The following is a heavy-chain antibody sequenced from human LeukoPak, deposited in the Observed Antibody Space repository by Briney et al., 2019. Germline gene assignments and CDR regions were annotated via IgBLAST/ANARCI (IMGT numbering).Heavy chain of an antibody. CDR2: ISESGHDT. CDR1: GFTFSSYV. Sequence: PGVSLRLSCAASGFTFSSYVMNWVRQAPGKGLDWVASISESGHDTNYADSVKGRFTVSRDNSKNTLYLQLNSLRVDDTAVYYCAKQWVDCWGQGTLVTVSS. D-gene: IGHD1-26*01. V-gene: IGHV3-23*01. CDR3: AKQWVDC. J-gene: IGHJ4*02.